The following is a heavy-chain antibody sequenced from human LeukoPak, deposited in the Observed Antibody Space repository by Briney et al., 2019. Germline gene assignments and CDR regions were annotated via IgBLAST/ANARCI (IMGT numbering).Heavy chain of an antibody. CDR2: IYTSGST. J-gene: IGHJ6*04. V-gene: IGHV4-61*02. Sequence: RSSETLSLTCTVSGGSISSSSYYWSWIRQPAGKGLEWIGRIYTSGSTNYNLSLKSRVTISVDTSKNQFSLKLSSVTAADTAVYYCARFPSGDVWGKGTTVTVSS. D-gene: IGHD6-25*01. CDR1: GGSISSSSYY. CDR3: ARFPSGDV.